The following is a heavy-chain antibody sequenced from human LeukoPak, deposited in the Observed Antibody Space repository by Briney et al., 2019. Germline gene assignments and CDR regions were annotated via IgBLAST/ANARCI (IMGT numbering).Heavy chain of an antibody. J-gene: IGHJ4*02. CDR1: GFNFRAYW. Sequence: GGSLRLSCTTSGFNFRAYWMHWVRQAPGKGLVWFSRINSDGSSTSYADSVKGRFTISRDNAKNTLYLQMNSLRAEDTAVYYCARGGDDYVWGSPLDYWGQGTLVTVSS. D-gene: IGHD3-16*01. V-gene: IGHV3-74*01. CDR2: INSDGSST. CDR3: ARGGDDYVWGSPLDY.